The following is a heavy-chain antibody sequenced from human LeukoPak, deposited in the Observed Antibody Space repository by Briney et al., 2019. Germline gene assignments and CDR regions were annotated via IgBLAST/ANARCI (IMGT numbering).Heavy chain of an antibody. J-gene: IGHJ6*02. Sequence: GGSLRLSCAASGFIFSSYAMSWVRQAPGKGLEWVSAISGSGGNTYYADSVKGRFTISRDNSKNTLYLQMNSLRAEDTALYYCAKDLVDILTGYGPSYYYYYGMDVWGQGTTVTVSS. V-gene: IGHV3-23*01. CDR3: AKDLVDILTGYGPSYYYYYGMDV. D-gene: IGHD3-9*01. CDR1: GFIFSSYA. CDR2: ISGSGGNT.